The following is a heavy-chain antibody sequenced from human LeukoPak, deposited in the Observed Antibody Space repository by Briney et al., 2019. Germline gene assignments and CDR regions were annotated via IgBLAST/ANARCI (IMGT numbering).Heavy chain of an antibody. CDR1: GFTFSSYA. CDR2: ISYDGSNK. J-gene: IGHJ6*02. D-gene: IGHD1-14*01. Sequence: GGSLRLSCAASGFTFSSYAMHWVRQAPGKGLEWVAVISYDGSNKYYADSVKGRFTISRDNSKNTLYLQMNSLRAEDTAVYCCARVHNTGMDVWGQGTTVTVSS. CDR3: ARVHNTGMDV. V-gene: IGHV3-30-3*01.